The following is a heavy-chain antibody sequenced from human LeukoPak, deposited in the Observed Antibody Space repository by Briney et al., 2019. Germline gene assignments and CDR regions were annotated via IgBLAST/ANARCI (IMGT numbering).Heavy chain of an antibody. D-gene: IGHD1-26*01. V-gene: IGHV3-15*01. J-gene: IGHJ3*02. CDR2: IKSKTDGGTT. CDR1: GFTFSNAW. Sequence: GGSLRLSCAASGFTFSNAWMSWVRQAPGKGLEWVGRIKSKTDGGTTDYAAPVKGRFTISRDDSKNTLYLQMNSLKTEDTAVYYCTTGLTLIVAADDAFDIWGQGTMVTVSS. CDR3: TTGLTLIVAADDAFDI.